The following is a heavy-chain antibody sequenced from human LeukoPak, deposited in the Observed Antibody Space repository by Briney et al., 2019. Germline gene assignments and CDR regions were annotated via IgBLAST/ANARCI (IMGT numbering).Heavy chain of an antibody. Sequence: GGSLRLSCAASGFTFSGYGMHWVRQAPGKGLEWVAVISYDGSNKYYADSVKGRFTISRDNSKNTLYLQMNSLRAEGTAVYYCAKSRGGHDDYWGQGTLVTVSS. J-gene: IGHJ4*02. D-gene: IGHD2-15*01. CDR2: ISYDGSNK. V-gene: IGHV3-30*18. CDR1: GFTFSGYG. CDR3: AKSRGGHDDY.